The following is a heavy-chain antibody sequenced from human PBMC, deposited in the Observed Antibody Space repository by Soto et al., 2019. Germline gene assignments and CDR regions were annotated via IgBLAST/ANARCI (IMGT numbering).Heavy chain of an antibody. J-gene: IGHJ4*02. Sequence: QLQLQESGSGLVKPSQTLSLTCAVSGGSIGSGGYSWSWIRQPPGKGLEWIGYIYHSGSTYYNPSLKSXXTXSXXRSKNQFSLKLSSVTAADTAVYYCAAQLWFNPIDYWGQGTLVTVSS. CDR2: IYHSGST. V-gene: IGHV4-30-2*01. CDR3: AAQLWFNPIDY. CDR1: GGSIGSGGYS. D-gene: IGHD5-18*01.